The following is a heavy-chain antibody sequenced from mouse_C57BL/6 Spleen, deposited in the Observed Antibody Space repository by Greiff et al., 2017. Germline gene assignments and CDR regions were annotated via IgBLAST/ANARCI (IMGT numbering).Heavy chain of an antibody. CDR3: TSITTVVATNFDV. CDR2: IDPETGGT. V-gene: IGHV1-15*01. D-gene: IGHD1-1*01. CDR1: GYTFTDYE. Sequence: VQLQQSGAELVRPGASVTLSCKASGYTFTDYEMHWVKQTPVHGLEWIGAIDPETGGTAYNQKFKGKAILTADKSSSTAYMGLRSLTSEDSAVYYCTSITTVVATNFDVWGTGTTVTVAS. J-gene: IGHJ1*03.